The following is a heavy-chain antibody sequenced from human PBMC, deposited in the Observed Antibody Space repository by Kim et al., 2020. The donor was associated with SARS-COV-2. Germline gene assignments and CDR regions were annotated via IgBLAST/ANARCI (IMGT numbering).Heavy chain of an antibody. V-gene: IGHV4-31*03. CDR1: GGSISSGGYY. Sequence: SETLSLTCTVSGGSISSGGYYWSWIRQHPGKGLEWIGYIYYSGSTYYNPSLKSRVTISVDTSKNQFSLKLSSVTAADTAVYYCARAPVDYGDYGSLDYWGQGTLVTVSS. D-gene: IGHD4-17*01. CDR2: IYYSGST. CDR3: ARAPVDYGDYGSLDY. J-gene: IGHJ4*02.